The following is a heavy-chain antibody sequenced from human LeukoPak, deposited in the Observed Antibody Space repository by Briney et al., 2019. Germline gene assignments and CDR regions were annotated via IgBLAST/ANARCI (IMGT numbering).Heavy chain of an antibody. Sequence: SSETLSLTCAVSGGSISSSNWWSWVRQPPGKGLEWIGYINYSGNTNSNPSLKSRVTISVDTSKNQFSLKLSSVTAADTAVYFCARHRPGERRFDPWGQGALVTVSS. CDR2: INYSGNT. CDR3: ARHRPGERRFDP. V-gene: IGHV4-4*02. CDR1: GGSISSSNW. J-gene: IGHJ5*02. D-gene: IGHD3-16*01.